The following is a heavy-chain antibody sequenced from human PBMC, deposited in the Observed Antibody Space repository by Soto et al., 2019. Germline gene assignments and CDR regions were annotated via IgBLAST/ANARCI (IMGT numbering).Heavy chain of an antibody. CDR2: IIPIFGTA. D-gene: IGHD6-6*01. J-gene: IGHJ2*01. CDR1: GGTFSRYS. V-gene: IGHV1-69*01. CDR3: AREGSSAKNWYFDL. Sequence: VQLGQSWAGGKKPWASVKGSFKASGGTFSRYSISWVRQAPGPGLWWMGGIIPIFGTANYAQKFQGRVTITADESTSTAYMELSSLRSEDTAVYYCAREGSSAKNWYFDLWGRGTLVTVSS.